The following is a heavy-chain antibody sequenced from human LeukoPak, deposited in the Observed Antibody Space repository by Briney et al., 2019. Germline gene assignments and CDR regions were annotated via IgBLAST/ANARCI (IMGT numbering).Heavy chain of an antibody. CDR3: ARTGSRGSSWYGVAYNWFDP. CDR1: GGSISSYY. J-gene: IGHJ5*02. CDR2: IYYSGST. Sequence: PSETLSLTCTASGGSISSYYWSWIRQPPGKGLEWIGYIYYSGSTNYNPSLKSRVTISVDTSKNQFSLKLSSVTAADTAVYYCARTGSRGSSWYGVAYNWFDPWGQGTLVTVSS. D-gene: IGHD6-13*01. V-gene: IGHV4-59*01.